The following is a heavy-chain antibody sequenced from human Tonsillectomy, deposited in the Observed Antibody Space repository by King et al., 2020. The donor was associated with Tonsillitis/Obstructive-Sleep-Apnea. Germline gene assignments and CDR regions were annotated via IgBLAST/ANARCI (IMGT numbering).Heavy chain of an antibody. D-gene: IGHD1-26*01. J-gene: IGHJ6*03. CDR3: AREGGGSWSGYYYYMDV. V-gene: IGHV1-69*09. Sequence: QLVQSGAEVKKPGSSVKVSCKASGGTFSSYAISWVRQAPGQGLEWMGRIIPILGIANYAQKFQGRVTITADKSTSTAYMELSSLRSEDTAVYYCAREGGGSWSGYYYYMDVWGKGTTVTVSS. CDR2: IIPILGIA. CDR1: GGTFSSYA.